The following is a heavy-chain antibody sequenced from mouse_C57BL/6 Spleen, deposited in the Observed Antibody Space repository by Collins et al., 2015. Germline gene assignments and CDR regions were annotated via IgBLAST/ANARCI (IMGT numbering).Heavy chain of an antibody. Sequence: EVQLVESGGGLVQPKGSLKLSCAASGFTFNTYAMHWVCQAPGKGLEWVARIRSKSNNYATYYADSVKDRFTISRDDSQSMLYLQMNNLKTEDTAMYYCVRDKSGAMDYWGQGTSVTVSS. CDR2: IRSKSNNYAT. CDR3: VRDKSGAMDY. J-gene: IGHJ4*01. V-gene: IGHV10-3*03. CDR1: GFTFNTYA.